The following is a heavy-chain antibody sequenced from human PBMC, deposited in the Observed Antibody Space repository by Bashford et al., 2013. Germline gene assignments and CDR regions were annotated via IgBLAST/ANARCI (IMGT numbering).Heavy chain of an antibody. D-gene: IGHD2-2*02. Sequence: ASVKVSCKASGYTFTGYYMHWVRQAPGQGLEWMGWINPNSGGTNYAQKFQGRVTMTRDTSISTAYMELSRLRSDDTAVYYCARTGYMDPGYFDYWGHGTLVTVSS. CDR1: GYTFTGYY. J-gene: IGHJ4*01. CDR2: INPNSGGT. V-gene: IGHV1-2*02. CDR3: ARTGYMDPGYFDY.